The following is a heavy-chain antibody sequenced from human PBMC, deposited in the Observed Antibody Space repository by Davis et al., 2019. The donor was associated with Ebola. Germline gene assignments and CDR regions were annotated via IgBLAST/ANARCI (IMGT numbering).Heavy chain of an antibody. D-gene: IGHD2-15*01. CDR1: GFTFSSHS. J-gene: IGHJ4*02. CDR3: ARRERRHCSGGSCSKKWDY. CDR2: INHSGST. V-gene: IGHV4-34*01. Sequence: ESLKISCAASGFTFSSHSMNWVRQPPGKGLEWIGEINHSGSTNYNPSLKSRVTISVDTSKNQFSLKLSSVTAADTAVYYCARRERRHCSGGSCSKKWDYWGQGTLVTVSS.